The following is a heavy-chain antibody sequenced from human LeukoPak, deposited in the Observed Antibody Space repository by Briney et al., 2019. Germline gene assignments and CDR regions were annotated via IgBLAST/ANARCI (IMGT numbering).Heavy chain of an antibody. CDR3: ARGRSFSPFDY. J-gene: IGHJ4*02. CDR1: GYTFTSYG. CDR2: ISTYNGDT. D-gene: IGHD3-16*01. Sequence: ASVKVSCKASGYTFTSYGISWVRQTPGQGLEWMGWISTYNGDTKYAQKLQGRVTMTTDTSTSTAYMELRSLRSDDTAVYYCARGRSFSPFDYWGQGTLVTVSS. V-gene: IGHV1-18*01.